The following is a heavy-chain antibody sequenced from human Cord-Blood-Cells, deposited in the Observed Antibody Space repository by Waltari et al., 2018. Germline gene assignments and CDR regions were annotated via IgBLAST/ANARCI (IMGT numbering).Heavy chain of an antibody. D-gene: IGHD3-10*01. CDR3: ASRAQLGQGGAFDI. J-gene: IGHJ3*02. Sequence: QVQLQESGPGLVKPSATLSLTCTVSGGSISSYYWSWIRQPPGKGLEWIGYIYYSGRTNYNPSLKSRVTISVDTSKNQFSLKLSSVTAADTAVYYCASRAQLGQGGAFDIWGQGTMVTVSS. CDR2: IYYSGRT. V-gene: IGHV4-59*01. CDR1: GGSISSYY.